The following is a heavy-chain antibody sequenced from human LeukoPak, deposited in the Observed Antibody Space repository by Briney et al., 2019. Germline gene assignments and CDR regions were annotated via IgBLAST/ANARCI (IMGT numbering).Heavy chain of an antibody. D-gene: IGHD6-25*01. J-gene: IGHJ4*02. CDR3: ARVWASGGFDY. Sequence: AIIYPGDSDTRYSPSFQGQVTISADKSISTAYLQWSSLKASDTAMYYCARVWASGGFDYWGQGPLVTVSS. V-gene: IGHV5-51*01. CDR2: IYPGDSDT.